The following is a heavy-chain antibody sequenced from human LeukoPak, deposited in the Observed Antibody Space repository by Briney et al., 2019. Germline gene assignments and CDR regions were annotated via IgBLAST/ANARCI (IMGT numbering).Heavy chain of an antibody. D-gene: IGHD5-12*01. Sequence: GASVKVSCKASGYTFTSYDINWVRQATGQGLECMGWMNPNSGNTDYAQKFQGRVTITRNTSISTAYMELSSLRSEDTAVYYCARGADSGYDLSDFDYWGQGTLVTVSS. CDR2: MNPNSGNT. V-gene: IGHV1-8*03. CDR1: GYTFTSYD. CDR3: ARGADSGYDLSDFDY. J-gene: IGHJ4*02.